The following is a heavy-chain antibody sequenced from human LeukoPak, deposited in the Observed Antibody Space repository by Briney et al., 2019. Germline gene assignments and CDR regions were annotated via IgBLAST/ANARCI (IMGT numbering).Heavy chain of an antibody. Sequence: SETLSLTCTVSGGSISSYYWSWIRQPPGKGLEWIGYIYYSGSTNYNPSLKSRVTISVDTSKNQFSLKLSSVTAADTAVYYCARAGSYLGYFQHWGQGTLVTVSS. CDR3: ARAGSYLGYFQH. D-gene: IGHD1-26*01. CDR2: IYYSGST. J-gene: IGHJ1*01. CDR1: GGSISSYY. V-gene: IGHV4-59*01.